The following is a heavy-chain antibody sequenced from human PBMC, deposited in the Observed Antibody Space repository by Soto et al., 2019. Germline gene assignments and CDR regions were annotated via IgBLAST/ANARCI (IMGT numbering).Heavy chain of an antibody. Sequence: QVQLVQSGAEVKKPGSSVKVSCKASGGTFSSYTISWVRQAPGQGLEWMGRIIPILGIANYAQKFQGRVTITADKSTSTAYMELSSLRSEDTAVYYCASITMVRGLGYWGQGTLVIVYS. CDR2: IIPILGIA. CDR1: GGTFSSYT. D-gene: IGHD3-10*01. V-gene: IGHV1-69*02. J-gene: IGHJ4*02. CDR3: ASITMVRGLGY.